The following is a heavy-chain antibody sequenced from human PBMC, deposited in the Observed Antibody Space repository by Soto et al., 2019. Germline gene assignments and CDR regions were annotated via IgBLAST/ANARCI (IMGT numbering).Heavy chain of an antibody. Sequence: PGGSLRLSCAASGFSFSSYAMSWVRQGPGKGLEWVSSISASGGTANLADSVEGRCTISRDNSKSTLYLQLNSLRAEDTAVYYCARASGESYPGSRVFDSWGQGTRVTVSS. D-gene: IGHD3-10*01. CDR1: GFSFSSYA. CDR2: ISASGGTA. V-gene: IGHV3-23*01. J-gene: IGHJ4*02. CDR3: ARASGESYPGSRVFDS.